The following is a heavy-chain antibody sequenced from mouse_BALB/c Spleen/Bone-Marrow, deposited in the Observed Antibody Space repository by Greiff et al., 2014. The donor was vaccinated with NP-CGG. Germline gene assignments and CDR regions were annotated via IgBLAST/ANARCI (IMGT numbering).Heavy chain of an antibody. CDR3: ASPYGNYDAMDY. CDR1: GYTFTSYW. Sequence: LVESGAELARPGASVKLSCKASGYTFTSYWMQWVKQRPGQGLEWIGAIYPGDGDTRYTQKFRGKATLTADKSSNTAYMQLSSSTSEDFAVYFCASPYGNYDAMDYWGQGTSVTVSS. D-gene: IGHD2-1*01. CDR2: IYPGDGDT. J-gene: IGHJ4*01. V-gene: IGHV1-87*01.